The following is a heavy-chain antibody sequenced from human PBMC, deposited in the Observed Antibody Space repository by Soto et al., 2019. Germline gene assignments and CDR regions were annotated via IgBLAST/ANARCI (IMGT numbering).Heavy chain of an antibody. V-gene: IGHV3-23*01. CDR3: AKGVQHHYYYYYMDV. Sequence: PGGSLRLSCAASGFTFSSYAMSWVRQAPGKGLEWVSAISGSGGSTYYADSVKGRFTISRDNSKNTLYLQMNSLRAEDTAVYYCAKGVQHHYYYYYMDVWGKGTTVTVSS. D-gene: IGHD6-13*01. CDR1: GFTFSSYA. CDR2: ISGSGGST. J-gene: IGHJ6*03.